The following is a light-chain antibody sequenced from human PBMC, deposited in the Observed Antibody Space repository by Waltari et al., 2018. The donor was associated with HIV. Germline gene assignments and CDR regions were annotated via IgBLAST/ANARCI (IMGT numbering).Light chain of an antibody. Sequence: DIQMTQSPSSLSASVGDSVTITCLASQTISNYLNWYQQKPGKAPKVLIYVASSLQSGVPSRFSGSGSGTDFTLTISSLQPEDFATYYCQQSYSNPRTFGQGTRVEIK. CDR3: QQSYSNPRT. J-gene: IGKJ1*01. CDR2: VAS. V-gene: IGKV1-39*01. CDR1: QTISNY.